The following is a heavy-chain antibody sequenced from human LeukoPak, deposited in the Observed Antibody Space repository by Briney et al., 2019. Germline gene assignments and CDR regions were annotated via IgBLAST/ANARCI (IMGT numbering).Heavy chain of an antibody. CDR2: INPSSGGT. CDR1: GYTFIGYY. J-gene: IGHJ4*02. CDR3: ARGLRYFDWLLYFDY. V-gene: IGHV1-2*02. D-gene: IGHD3-9*01. Sequence: ASVKVSCKASGYTFIGYYMHWVRQAPGQGLEWMGWINPSSGGTNYAQNFQGRATMTRDTSISTAYMDLSRLRSDDTAVYYCARGLRYFDWLLYFDYWGQGTLVTVSS.